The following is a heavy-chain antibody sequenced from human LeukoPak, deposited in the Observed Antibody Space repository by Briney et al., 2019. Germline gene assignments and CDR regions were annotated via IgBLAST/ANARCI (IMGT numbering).Heavy chain of an antibody. J-gene: IGHJ4*02. D-gene: IGHD4-11*01. Sequence: ASVKVSCKASGYTFTSYGISWVRQAPGQGLEWMGWISACNGNTNYAQKLQGRVTMTTDTSTSTAYMELRSLRSDDTAVYYCATSTTALIVYYFDYWGQGTLVTVSS. CDR1: GYTFTSYG. CDR3: ATSTTALIVYYFDY. V-gene: IGHV1-18*01. CDR2: ISACNGNT.